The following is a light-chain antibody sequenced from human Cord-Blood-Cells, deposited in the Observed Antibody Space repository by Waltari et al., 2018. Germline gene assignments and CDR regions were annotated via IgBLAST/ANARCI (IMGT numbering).Light chain of an antibody. CDR1: SSDVGGYNY. J-gene: IGLJ1*01. CDR3: SSYTGSSTYV. V-gene: IGLV2-14*01. CDR2: DVS. Sequence: QSALTQPASVSGSPGQSITISCTGTSSDVGGYNYVSWYQQHPGKAPKLMIYDVSKRPSGVSDRFSGSKSGNPASLTISGLQAEDEADYYCSSYTGSSTYVFGTGTKVTVL.